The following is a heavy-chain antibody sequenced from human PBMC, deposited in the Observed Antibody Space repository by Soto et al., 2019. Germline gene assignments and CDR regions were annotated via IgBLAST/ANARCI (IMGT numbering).Heavy chain of an antibody. V-gene: IGHV1-3*01. CDR1: GYTFASYA. D-gene: IGHD3-9*01. CDR2: INAGNGNT. CDR3: ARVGILTGYGFDY. J-gene: IGHJ4*02. Sequence: ASVKVSCKASGYTFASYARQWVRQAPGQRLEWMGWINAGNGNTKYSQKFQGRVTITRDTSASTAYMELSSLRSEDTAVYYCARVGILTGYGFDYWGQGTLVTVSS.